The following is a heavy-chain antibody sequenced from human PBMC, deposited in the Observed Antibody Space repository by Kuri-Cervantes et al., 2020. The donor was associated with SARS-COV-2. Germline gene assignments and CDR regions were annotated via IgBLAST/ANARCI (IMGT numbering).Heavy chain of an antibody. CDR1: GGSISSSSYY. D-gene: IGHD2-2*01. CDR3: ARLRYCSSTSCWHFDY. J-gene: IGHJ4*02. CDR2: IYHSGST. V-gene: IGHV4-39*07. Sequence: ESLKISYTVSGGSISSSSYYWGWIRQPPGKGLEWIGSIYHSGSTYYNPSLKSRVTISVDTSKNQFSLKLSSVTAADTAVYYCARLRYCSSTSCWHFDYWGQGTLVTVSS.